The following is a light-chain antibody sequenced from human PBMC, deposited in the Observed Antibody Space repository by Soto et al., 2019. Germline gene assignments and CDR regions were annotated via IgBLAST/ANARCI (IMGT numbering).Light chain of an antibody. CDR1: SSNIGSTYD. Sequence: QSVLTQPPSVSGAPGQRVTISCTGSSSNIGSTYDVQWYQQLPGTAPQLLIYGNSNRPSGVPDRFSGAKSGTSASLAITGLQADDEADYYCQSDDGGRSAHYVLGTGTKLTVL. J-gene: IGLJ1*01. V-gene: IGLV1-40*01. CDR3: QSDDGGRSAHYV. CDR2: GNS.